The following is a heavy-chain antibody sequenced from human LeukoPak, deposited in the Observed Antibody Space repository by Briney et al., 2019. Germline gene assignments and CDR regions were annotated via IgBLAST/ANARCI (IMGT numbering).Heavy chain of an antibody. CDR1: GGSFSGYY. Sequence: SETLSPTCAVYGGSFSGYYWSWIRQPPGKGLEWIGEINHSGSTNYNPSLKSRVTISVDTSKNQFSLKLSSVTAADTAVYYCARGRRAQYYYDSSGYFKSGYYYFDYWGQGTLVTVSS. D-gene: IGHD3-22*01. V-gene: IGHV4-34*01. CDR3: ARGRRAQYYYDSSGYFKSGYYYFDY. CDR2: INHSGST. J-gene: IGHJ4*02.